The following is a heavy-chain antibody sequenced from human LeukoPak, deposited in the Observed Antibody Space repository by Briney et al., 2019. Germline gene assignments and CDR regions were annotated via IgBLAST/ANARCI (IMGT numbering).Heavy chain of an antibody. Sequence: GRSLRLSCAASGFTFSSYAMHWVRQAPGKGLEWVAVISYDGSNKYYADSVKGRFTISRDNSKNTPYLQMNSLRAEDTAVYYCARDPVPCGGDCYRILGDAFDIWGQGTMVTVSS. D-gene: IGHD2-21*02. CDR3: ARDPVPCGGDCYRILGDAFDI. J-gene: IGHJ3*02. V-gene: IGHV3-30*04. CDR2: ISYDGSNK. CDR1: GFTFSSYA.